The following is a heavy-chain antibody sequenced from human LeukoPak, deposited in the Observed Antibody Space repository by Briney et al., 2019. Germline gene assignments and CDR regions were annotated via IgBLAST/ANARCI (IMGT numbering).Heavy chain of an antibody. J-gene: IGHJ4*02. CDR2: INPNSGGT. CDR3: ARPGYTSGWIRGDFGH. Sequence: ASVKVFCRASGYTFTGYYIHWVRQAPGQGLEWMGWINPNSGGTSYARRFQGRVTMTRDTSISTAYMELSSLRPDDTAVYYCARPGYTSGWIRGDFGHWGLGTLVTVSS. D-gene: IGHD6-25*01. V-gene: IGHV1-2*02. CDR1: GYTFTGYY.